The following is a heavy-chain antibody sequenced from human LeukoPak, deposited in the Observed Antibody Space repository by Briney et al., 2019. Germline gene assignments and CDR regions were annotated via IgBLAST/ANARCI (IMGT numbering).Heavy chain of an antibody. CDR2: IYYSGST. D-gene: IGHD3-10*01. CDR3: ARVGGSGSPFDY. V-gene: IGHV4-31*03. J-gene: IGHJ4*02. Sequence: PSETLSLTCTVSGGSISSGGYYWSWIRQHPGKGLEWIGYIYYSGSTYYNPSLKSRVTISVDTPKNQFSLKLSSVTAADTAVYYCARVGGSGSPFDYWGQGTLVTVSS. CDR1: GGSISSGGYY.